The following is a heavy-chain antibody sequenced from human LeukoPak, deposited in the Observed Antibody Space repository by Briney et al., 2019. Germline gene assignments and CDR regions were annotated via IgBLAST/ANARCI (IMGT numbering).Heavy chain of an antibody. D-gene: IGHD3-22*01. V-gene: IGHV4-4*07. CDR1: GGSISSYY. CDR2: IYSTSWST. J-gene: IGHJ4*02. CDR3: ARGYYNSSGYSFDY. Sequence: SETLSLTCSVSGGSISSYYWSWIRQPAGKGLEWIGRIYSTSWSTKYNPSLESRVSMSVDTSKNQVSLKMTSVTAADTAVYYCARGYYNSSGYSFDYWGQGTPVTVSS.